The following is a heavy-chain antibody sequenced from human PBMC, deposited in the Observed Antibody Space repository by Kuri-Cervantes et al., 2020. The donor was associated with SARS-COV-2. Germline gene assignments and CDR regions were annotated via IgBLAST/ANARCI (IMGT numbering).Heavy chain of an antibody. D-gene: IGHD4-17*01. CDR2: IYTSGST. CDR1: GGSISSYY. Sequence: SETLSLTCTVSGGSISSYYWSWIRQPAGKGLEWIGRIYTSGSTNYNPSLKSRVTMSVDTSKNQFSLKLSSVTAADTAVYYCARPTVTEGGDAFDIWGQGTMVTVSS. CDR3: ARPTVTEGGDAFDI. J-gene: IGHJ3*02. V-gene: IGHV4-4*07.